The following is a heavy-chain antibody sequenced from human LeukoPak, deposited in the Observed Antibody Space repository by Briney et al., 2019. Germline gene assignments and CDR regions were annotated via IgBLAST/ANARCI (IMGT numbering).Heavy chain of an antibody. J-gene: IGHJ4*02. CDR2: IVPILGTA. Sequence: GSSVKVSCKAPGGSFGRYAVSWVRQAPGQGLEWMGGIVPILGTANYVQKFQGRVTITADDSTGTAYMELTSLRSADTAVYYCARSQGYSYGSSYWGQGTLVTVSS. D-gene: IGHD5-18*01. CDR1: GGSFGRYA. V-gene: IGHV1-69*01. CDR3: ARSQGYSYGSSY.